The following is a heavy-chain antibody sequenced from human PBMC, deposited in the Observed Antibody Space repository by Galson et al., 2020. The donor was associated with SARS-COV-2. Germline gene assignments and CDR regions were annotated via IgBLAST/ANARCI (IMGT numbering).Heavy chain of an antibody. CDR3: AMIKVATVRDYYDYGMDV. J-gene: IGHJ6*04. D-gene: IGHD5-12*01. CDR1: GGSISSGGYY. Sequence: SETLSLTCTVSGGSISSGGYYWSWIRQHPGKGLEWIGHIYYSGSIYYNPSPKSRVTISVDTSKNQLSLKLSSVTAADTAVYYCAMIKVATVRDYYDYGMDVLGKGTTVTVSS. V-gene: IGHV4-31*03. CDR2: IYYSGSI.